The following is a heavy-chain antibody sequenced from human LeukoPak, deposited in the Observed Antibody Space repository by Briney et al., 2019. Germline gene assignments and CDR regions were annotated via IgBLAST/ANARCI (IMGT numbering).Heavy chain of an antibody. CDR2: IYYSGST. V-gene: IGHV4-59*08. CDR1: GGSISSYY. D-gene: IGHD6-19*01. CDR3: ARGPGYSSGWASFDY. Sequence: SETLSLTCTVSGGSISSYYWSWIRQPPGKGLEWIGYIYYSGSTNYNPSLKSRVTISVDTSKNQFSLKLSSVTAADTAVYYCARGPGYSSGWASFDYWGQGTLVTVSS. J-gene: IGHJ4*02.